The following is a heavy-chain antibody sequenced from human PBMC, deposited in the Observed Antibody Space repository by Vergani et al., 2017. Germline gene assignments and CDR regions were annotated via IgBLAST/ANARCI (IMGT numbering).Heavy chain of an antibody. CDR3: ARSLTYSSSFFDY. J-gene: IGHJ4*02. CDR1: GFTFSSYA. D-gene: IGHD6-6*01. Sequence: EVQLLESGGGLVQPGGSLRLSCAASGFTFSSYAMSWVRQAPGKGLEWVSAISGSGGSTYYADSVKGRFTISRDNSKNTLYLQMNSLRDEDTAVYYCARSLTYSSSFFDYWGQGNVVTVSS. V-gene: IGHV3-23*01. CDR2: ISGSGGST.